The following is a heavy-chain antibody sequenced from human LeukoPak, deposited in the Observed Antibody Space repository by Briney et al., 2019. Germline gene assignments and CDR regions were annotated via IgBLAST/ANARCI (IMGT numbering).Heavy chain of an antibody. CDR2: INSDGSST. D-gene: IGHD3-3*01. Sequence: GGSLRLSCAASGFTFSSYWMHWDRPAPRKGLVWVSRINSDGSSTSYADCVKGRFTICRHNDKNALCLQMNSLRAEDTAVYYCAREVRYDFWSGYSHDAFDIWGQGTMVTVSS. CDR1: GFTFSSYW. J-gene: IGHJ3*02. CDR3: AREVRYDFWSGYSHDAFDI. V-gene: IGHV3-74*01.